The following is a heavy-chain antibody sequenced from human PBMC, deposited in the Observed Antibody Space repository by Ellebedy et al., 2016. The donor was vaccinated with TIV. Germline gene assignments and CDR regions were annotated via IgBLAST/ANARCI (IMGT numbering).Heavy chain of an antibody. V-gene: IGHV4-39*07. D-gene: IGHD4-17*01. Sequence: MPSETLSLTCNVSGGSISYSSYYWGWIRQPPGKGLEWIGNIYHSGSTYYNRSLKSRVTISVDTSMNRFSLKLSSVTAADTAVYYCVRGGRGLRHNWFDPWGQGTLVTVSS. CDR2: IYHSGST. J-gene: IGHJ5*02. CDR3: VRGGRGLRHNWFDP. CDR1: GGSISYSSYY.